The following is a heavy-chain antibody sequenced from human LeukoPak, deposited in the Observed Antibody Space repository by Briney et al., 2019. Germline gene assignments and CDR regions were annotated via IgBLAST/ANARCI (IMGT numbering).Heavy chain of an antibody. CDR3: ARASSSSGHFSMDY. D-gene: IGHD3-22*01. V-gene: IGHV3-72*01. CDR1: GFTFSDYY. J-gene: IGHJ4*02. Sequence: PVGSLRLSCAAPGFTFSDYYMDWVPQTPGKGLEWVARIWKKANTYTIEYAASVKCRFTISRDDSKYSLYLQMSSLKTEDTAVYYCARASSSSGHFSMDYWGQGTLVTVSS. CDR2: IWKKANTYTI.